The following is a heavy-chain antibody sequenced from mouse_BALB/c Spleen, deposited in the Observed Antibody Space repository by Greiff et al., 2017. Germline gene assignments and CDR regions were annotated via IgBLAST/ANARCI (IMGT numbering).Heavy chain of an antibody. CDR1: GFTFSDYV. CDR2: ISNLAYSI. CDR3: RRRSYAMDY. Sequence: EVKLMESGGGLVQPGGSLKLSCAASGFTFSDYVMAWVRQAPGQGPEWVAFISNLAYSIYYADTVTGRFTISSEKAKNTLYLEMSSLRSEDTAMYYCRRRSYAMDYWGQGTSVTVSS. V-gene: IGHV5-15*02. J-gene: IGHJ4*01.